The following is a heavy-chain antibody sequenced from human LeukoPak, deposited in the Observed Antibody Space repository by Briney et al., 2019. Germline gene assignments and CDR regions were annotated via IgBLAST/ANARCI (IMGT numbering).Heavy chain of an antibody. Sequence: GGSLRLSCAASGFTFSSYWMSWVRQAPGKGLEWVANIKQDGSEKYYVDSVKGRFTISRDNAKNSLYLQMNSLRAEDTAVYYCARDGEAAASLGDWLDPWGQGTLVTVSS. CDR3: ARDGEAAASLGDWLDP. V-gene: IGHV3-7*01. CDR1: GFTFSSYW. J-gene: IGHJ5*02. CDR2: IKQDGSEK. D-gene: IGHD6-13*01.